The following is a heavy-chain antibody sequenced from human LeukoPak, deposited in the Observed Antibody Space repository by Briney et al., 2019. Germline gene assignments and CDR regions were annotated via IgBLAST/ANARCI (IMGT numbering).Heavy chain of an antibody. D-gene: IGHD4-17*01. CDR1: GGSISSSSYY. CDR2: IYYSGST. V-gene: IGHV4-39*07. J-gene: IGHJ4*02. CDR3: ARDWDGDYPDY. Sequence: PSETLSLTCTVSGGSISSSSYYWGWIRQPPGKGLEWIGSIYYSGSTYYNPSLKSRVTISVDTSKNQFSLKLSSVTAADTAVYYCARDWDGDYPDYWGQGTLVTVSS.